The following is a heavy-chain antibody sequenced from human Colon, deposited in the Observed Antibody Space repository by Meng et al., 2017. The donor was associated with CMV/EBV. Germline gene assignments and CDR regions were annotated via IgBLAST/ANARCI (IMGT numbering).Heavy chain of an antibody. CDR2: IFHTGSI. D-gene: IGHD5-18*01. V-gene: IGHV4-4*02. CDR1: GGYISRSNW. J-gene: IGHJ2*01. CDR3: ARVRGYSYGPYWYFDL. Sequence: GGYISRSNWWSGVSQSTGKRLEWIGEIFHTGSINDNPSLESRVTISIDKSKNQFSLKLPSVTAADTAVYYCARVRGYSYGPYWYFDLWGRGTLVTVSS.